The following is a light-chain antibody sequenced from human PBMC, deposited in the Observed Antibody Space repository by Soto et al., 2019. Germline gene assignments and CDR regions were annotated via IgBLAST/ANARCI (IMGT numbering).Light chain of an antibody. CDR1: QSLLHSNGYNY. Sequence: DIVMTQSPLSLPVTPGEPASISCRSSQSLLHSNGYNYLDWYLQKPGQSPQLLIYLGSNRASGVADRFSGSGSGTDFTLKISRVEAEDVGVYYCMQALQTPLVTFGPGTKVDIK. V-gene: IGKV2-28*01. CDR2: LGS. CDR3: MQALQTPLVT. J-gene: IGKJ3*01.